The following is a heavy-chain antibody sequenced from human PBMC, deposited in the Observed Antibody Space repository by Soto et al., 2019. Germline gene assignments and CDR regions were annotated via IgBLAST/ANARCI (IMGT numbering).Heavy chain of an antibody. V-gene: IGHV3-23*01. CDR2: ISGSGGST. CDR3: ARVLVAAPYPIKTFDY. Sequence: PGGSLRLSCAASGFTFSSYAMSWVRQAPGKGLEWVLAISGSGGSTYYADSVKGRFTISRDNSKNTLYLQMSSLRSEDTAVYYCARVLVAAPYPIKTFDYWGQGTLVTVSS. CDR1: GFTFSSYA. J-gene: IGHJ4*02. D-gene: IGHD2-15*01.